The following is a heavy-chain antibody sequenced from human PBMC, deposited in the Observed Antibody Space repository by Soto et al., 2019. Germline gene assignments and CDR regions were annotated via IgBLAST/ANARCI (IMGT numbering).Heavy chain of an antibody. V-gene: IGHV4-39*01. D-gene: IGHD4-17*01. CDR3: ARRGGGDSLFDA. J-gene: IGHJ4*02. CDR1: GGSFSSSNYY. CDR2: IFYGGGSGVA. Sequence: SETLSLTCTVSGGSFSSSNYYWGWIRQSQGKGLEWIGNIFYGGGSGVAYYSPSLKSRVTISVDTSKNQFSLNMRSLTAADTAVYFCARRGGGDSLFDAWGQGKLVTVSS.